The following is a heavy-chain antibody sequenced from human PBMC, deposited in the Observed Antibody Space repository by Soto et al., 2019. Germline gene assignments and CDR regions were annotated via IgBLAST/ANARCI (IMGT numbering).Heavy chain of an antibody. CDR1: GFTFSDYW. CDR3: ARDVSPGSGPYYDAFAS. D-gene: IGHD3-22*01. J-gene: IGHJ3*02. CDR2: IRKDESKK. V-gene: IGHV3-7*05. Sequence: EVQLVESGGGLVQPGESLRLSCSASGFTFSDYWMTWVRQAPGTGLEWVANIRKDESKKSYLDSVRGRFTVSRDNARNLLYLQMDSLRAEDTALYYCARDVSPGSGPYYDAFASGGQGTMVTVSS.